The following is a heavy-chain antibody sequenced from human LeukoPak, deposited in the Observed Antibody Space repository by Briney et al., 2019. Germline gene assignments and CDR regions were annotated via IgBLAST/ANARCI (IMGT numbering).Heavy chain of an antibody. Sequence: GVSLTLSCSASRFSFHRYAMKWLPQAPGKGLEGVTYLNSETTNILHTDPVRGRFTISRYTPKNSLYLQMDSLRGEDRGVYYCARETFEPLVIDFWGQGTLVTVSS. J-gene: IGHJ4*02. CDR2: LNSETTNI. CDR3: ARETFEPLVIDF. V-gene: IGHV3-48*04. CDR1: RFSFHRYA. D-gene: IGHD6-13*01.